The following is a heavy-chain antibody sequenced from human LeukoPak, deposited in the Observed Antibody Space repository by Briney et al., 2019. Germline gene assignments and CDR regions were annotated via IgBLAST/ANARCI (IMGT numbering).Heavy chain of an antibody. CDR3: ARGGIGYCTSSSCYFDY. CDR2: TYYRSKWYN. V-gene: IGHV6-1*01. D-gene: IGHD2-2*01. Sequence: KPSQTLSLTCAISGDSVSSAAWNWIRQSPSRGLEWLGRTYYRSKWYNDYAVSVKSRITINPDTSKNQFSLQLNSVTPEDTAVYYCARGGIGYCTSSSCYFDYWGQGTLVTVSS. J-gene: IGHJ4*02. CDR1: GDSVSSAA.